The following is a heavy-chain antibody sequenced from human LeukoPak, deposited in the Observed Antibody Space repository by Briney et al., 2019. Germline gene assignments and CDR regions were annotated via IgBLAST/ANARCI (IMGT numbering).Heavy chain of an antibody. V-gene: IGHV1-18*01. D-gene: IGHD3-10*01. Sequence: VASVKVSCKASGYTFTSYGISWVRQAPGQGLEWMGWISAYNYDTDYAQKFQGRVTMTRDTSISTAYMELSRLRSDDTAVYYCARGQGTTMVRGVIMSFDYWGQGTLVTVSS. CDR2: ISAYNYDT. CDR3: ARGQGTTMVRGVIMSFDY. J-gene: IGHJ4*02. CDR1: GYTFTSYG.